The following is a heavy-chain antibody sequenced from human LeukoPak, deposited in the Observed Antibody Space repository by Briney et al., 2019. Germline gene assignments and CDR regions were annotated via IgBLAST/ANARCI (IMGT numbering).Heavy chain of an antibody. CDR1: GFTFSSYS. V-gene: IGHV3-21*04. CDR2: ISSSSSYI. CDR3: ARVLRWYCSGGSCYYFDY. D-gene: IGHD2-15*01. Sequence: GGSLRLSCAASGFTFSSYSMNWVRQAPGKGLEWVSSISSSSSYIYYADSVKGRFTISRDNSKNTLYLQMNSLRAEDTAVYYCARVLRWYCSGGSCYYFDYWGQGTLVTVSS. J-gene: IGHJ4*02.